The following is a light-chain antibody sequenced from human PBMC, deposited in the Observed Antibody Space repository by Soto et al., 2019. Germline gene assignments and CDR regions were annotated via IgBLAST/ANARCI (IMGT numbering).Light chain of an antibody. CDR3: QQSYSTPVT. CDR2: WAS. CDR1: QSVFHTSKSKNY. V-gene: IGKV4-1*01. Sequence: DIVMTQSPDSLAASLGERATINCKSSQSVFHTSKSKNYLAWYQQKPGQPPKLLIYWASTREFGVPDRFSGSGSGTDFTLTITSPQAEDVAVYYCQQSYSTPVTFGQGTKVEIK. J-gene: IGKJ1*01.